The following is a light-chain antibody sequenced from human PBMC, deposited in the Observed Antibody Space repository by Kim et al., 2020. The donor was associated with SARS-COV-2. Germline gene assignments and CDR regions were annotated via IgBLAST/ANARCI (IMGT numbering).Light chain of an antibody. J-gene: IGKJ2*02. CDR2: AAS. V-gene: IGKV1-39*01. Sequence: STSLEDRVTITCRTSQTISNYLNWYQQKPGNAPKLLIYAASHLQSGVPSRFSGSGSGTDFTLTISSLQSEDFATYYCQQSYSTPRTFGQGTKLEI. CDR1: QTISNY. CDR3: QQSYSTPRT.